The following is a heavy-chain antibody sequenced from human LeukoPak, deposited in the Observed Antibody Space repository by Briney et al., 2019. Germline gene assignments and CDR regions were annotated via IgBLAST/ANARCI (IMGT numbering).Heavy chain of an antibody. Sequence: SETLSLTCTVSGGSISSYYWSWIRQPAGKGLEWIGRIYTSGSTNYNPSLKSRVTMSVDTSKNQFSLKLSSVTAADTAVYYCARDGPIYCSSTSFGWFDPWGQGTLVTVSS. CDR2: IYTSGST. J-gene: IGHJ5*02. CDR3: ARDGPIYCSSTSFGWFDP. CDR1: GGSISSYY. V-gene: IGHV4-4*07. D-gene: IGHD2-2*01.